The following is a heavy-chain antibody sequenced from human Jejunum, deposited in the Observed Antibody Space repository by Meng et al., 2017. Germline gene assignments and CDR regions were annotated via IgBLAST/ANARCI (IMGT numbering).Heavy chain of an antibody. CDR2: INQNGRT. Sequence: QVHLRQWGAGLLKHSETPSLTCGVYGGSFNCYFWNWIRQPPGKGLEWIGEINQNGRTNYNPSLESRVTISMDKSKKEFSLRLASVTAADTALYYCVRGRDPMVVGELDPWGQGTLVTVSS. V-gene: IGHV4-34*01. CDR1: GGSFNCYF. CDR3: VRGRDPMVVGELDP. J-gene: IGHJ5*02. D-gene: IGHD2-15*01.